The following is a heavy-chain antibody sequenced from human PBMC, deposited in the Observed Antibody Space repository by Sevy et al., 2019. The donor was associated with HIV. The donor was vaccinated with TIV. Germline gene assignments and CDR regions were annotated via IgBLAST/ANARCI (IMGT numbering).Heavy chain of an antibody. V-gene: IGHV3-33*03. CDR2: IWYDGSSK. J-gene: IGHJ4*02. CDR3: VGGASIVAAGNFAY. Sequence: GGSLRLSCGASGFIFSTYGMHWVRQAPGKGLEWVAVIWYDGSSKYYADSVQGRFTISRDNSKKTLDLQMNSLRAEDTAVYYCVGGASIVAAGNFAYWGQGTLVTVSS. CDR1: GFIFSTYG. D-gene: IGHD6-13*01.